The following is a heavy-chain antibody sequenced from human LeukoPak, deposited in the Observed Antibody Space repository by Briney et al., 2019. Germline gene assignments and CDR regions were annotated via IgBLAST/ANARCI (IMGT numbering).Heavy chain of an antibody. Sequence: SETLSLTCNVSGGXISSGDYYWSWIRQPPGKGLQWIGYIYYSGSTYYNPSLKSRVTISVDTSKNQFSLKLSSVTAADTAVYYCAAAGMGFDYWGQGALVSVSS. J-gene: IGHJ4*02. CDR3: AAAGMGFDY. D-gene: IGHD6-13*01. V-gene: IGHV4-30-4*01. CDR1: GGXISSGDYY. CDR2: IYYSGST.